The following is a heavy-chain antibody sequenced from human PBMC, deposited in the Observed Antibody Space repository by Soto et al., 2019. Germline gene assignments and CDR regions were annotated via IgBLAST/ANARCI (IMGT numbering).Heavy chain of an antibody. J-gene: IGHJ4*02. D-gene: IGHD6-19*01. CDR2: INSGGNT. Sequence: GGSLRLSCAASGFGVSNNYMSWVRQAPGKGLEWVSAINSGGNTYYADSVKGRFTISRDNSKNSLYLQMNSLRAEDTALYYCARLYSSGWYGPGRYWGQGTLVTVSS. CDR3: ARLYSSGWYGPGRY. V-gene: IGHV3-66*01. CDR1: GFGVSNNY.